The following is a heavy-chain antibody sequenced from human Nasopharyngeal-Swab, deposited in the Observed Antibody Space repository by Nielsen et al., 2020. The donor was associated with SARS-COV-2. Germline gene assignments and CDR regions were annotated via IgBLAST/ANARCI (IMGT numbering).Heavy chain of an antibody. V-gene: IGHV3-30-3*01. CDR1: GFTFSSYA. J-gene: IGHJ4*02. D-gene: IGHD6-13*01. CDR3: ARVYSSSWVDLDY. CDR2: ISYDGSNK. Sequence: GESLKISCSASGFTFSSYAIHWVRQAPGKGLEWLAVISYDGSNKYYADSLKGRFTISRDNSKNTLYLQMNSLRAEDTAVYYCARVYSSSWVDLDYWGQGTLGTVSS.